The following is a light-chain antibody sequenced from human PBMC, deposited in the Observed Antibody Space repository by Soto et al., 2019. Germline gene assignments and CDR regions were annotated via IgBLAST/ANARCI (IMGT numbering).Light chain of an antibody. CDR2: DVS. CDR1: SSDVGNSNY. J-gene: IGLJ1*01. Sequence: QSALTQPASVSGSPGQSITISCTGTSSDVGNSNYVSWYQQHPGKAPKLMIYDVSNRPSGVSNRFSGSKSGITASLTISGLQAEDEADYYGSSYTSSSTYVFGTGPKVTVL. V-gene: IGLV2-14*01. CDR3: SSYTSSSTYV.